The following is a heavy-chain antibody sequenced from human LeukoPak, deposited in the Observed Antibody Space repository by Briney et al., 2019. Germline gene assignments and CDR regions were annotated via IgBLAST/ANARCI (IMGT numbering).Heavy chain of an antibody. D-gene: IGHD3-9*01. Sequence: KASETLSLTCTVSGGSISSYYWSWIRQPAGKGLDWIGRIYTSGSTNYNPSLKSRVTMSVDTSKNQFSLKLSSVTAADTAVYYCARVLGAYYDILTGSEAFDIWGQGTMVTVSS. CDR1: GGSISSYY. J-gene: IGHJ3*02. CDR3: ARVLGAYYDILTGSEAFDI. V-gene: IGHV4-4*07. CDR2: IYTSGST.